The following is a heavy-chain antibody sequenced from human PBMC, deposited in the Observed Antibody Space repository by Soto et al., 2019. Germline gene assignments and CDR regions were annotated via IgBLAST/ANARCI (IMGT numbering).Heavy chain of an antibody. Sequence: GASVKVSCKASGGTFSSYALSWVRQAPGQGLEWMGGIVPKFGTTTYARKFQGRVTITADDSTSTAYMELSSLRPEDTAVYYCARDSTSWYFFDFWGLGTLVTVSS. CDR2: IVPKFGTT. D-gene: IGHD2-2*01. CDR1: GGTFSSYA. V-gene: IGHV1-69*13. J-gene: IGHJ4*02. CDR3: ARDSTSWYFFDF.